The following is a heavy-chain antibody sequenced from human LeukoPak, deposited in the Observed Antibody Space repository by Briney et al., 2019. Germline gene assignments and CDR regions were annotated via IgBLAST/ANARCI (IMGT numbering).Heavy chain of an antibody. J-gene: IGHJ4*02. CDR3: ARRPDILTGKFDY. V-gene: IGHV4-34*01. CDR2: INHSGST. Sequence: SETLSLTCAVYGGSFSGYYWSWIRQPPGKGLEWIGEINHSGSTNYNPSLKSRVTISVDTSKNQFSLKLSSVTAADTAVYYCARRPDILTGKFDYLGQGTLVTVSS. D-gene: IGHD3-9*01. CDR1: GGSFSGYY.